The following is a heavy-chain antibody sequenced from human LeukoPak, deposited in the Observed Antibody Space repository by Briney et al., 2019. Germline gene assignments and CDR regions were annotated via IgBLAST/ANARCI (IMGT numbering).Heavy chain of an antibody. Sequence: KPSEALFLTCAVSRYSISSDYYWRWIRQPPGKGLDWIGSIYHSGNTFYNPSLESRVTISVDTASAHFSLRLSSLTAIYMSEYYCTWRIKYKSTIFDYLD. CDR2: IYHSGNT. V-gene: IGHV4-38-2*01. J-gene: IGHJ4*01. D-gene: IGHD5-24*01. CDR3: TWRIKYKSTIFDYLD. CDR1: RYSISSDYY.